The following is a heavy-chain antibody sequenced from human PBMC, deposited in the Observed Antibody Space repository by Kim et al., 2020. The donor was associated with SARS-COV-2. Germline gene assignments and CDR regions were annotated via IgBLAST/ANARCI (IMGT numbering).Heavy chain of an antibody. CDR1: GFTFSSYS. V-gene: IGHV3-21*01. CDR2: ISSSSSYI. D-gene: IGHD6-19*01. J-gene: IGHJ4*02. Sequence: GGSLRLSCAASGFTFSSYSMNWVRQAPGKGLEWVSSISSSSSYIYYADSVKGRFTISRDNAKNSLYLQMNSLRAEDTAVYYCARDGYSSGWYEVQPSWGQGTLVTVSS. CDR3: ARDGYSSGWYEVQPS.